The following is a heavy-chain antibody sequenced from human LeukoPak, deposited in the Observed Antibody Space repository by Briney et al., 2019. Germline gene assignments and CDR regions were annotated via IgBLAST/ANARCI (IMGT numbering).Heavy chain of an antibody. CDR3: ARDSPYGDYEPHYYYYYGMDV. J-gene: IGHJ6*02. V-gene: IGHV1-18*01. CDR1: GYTFTSYG. Sequence: ASVKVSCKASGYTFTSYGISWVRQAPGQGLEWMGWISAYNGNTNYAQKLQGRVTMTTDTSTSTAYMELRSLRSDETAVYYCARDSPYGDYEPHYYYYYGMDVWGQGTTVTVSS. CDR2: ISAYNGNT. D-gene: IGHD4-17*01.